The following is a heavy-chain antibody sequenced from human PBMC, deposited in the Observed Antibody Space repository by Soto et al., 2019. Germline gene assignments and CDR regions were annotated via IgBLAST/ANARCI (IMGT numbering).Heavy chain of an antibody. J-gene: IGHJ4*02. V-gene: IGHV4-30-2*01. Sequence: SETLSLTCAVSGGSISSGGYSWSWIRQPPGKGLEWIGYIYHSGSTYYNPSLKSRVTISVDRSKNQFSLKLSSVTAADTAVYYCARVTPYGSGSFDYWGQGTLVTVSS. CDR1: GGSISSGGYS. D-gene: IGHD3-10*01. CDR2: IYHSGST. CDR3: ARVTPYGSGSFDY.